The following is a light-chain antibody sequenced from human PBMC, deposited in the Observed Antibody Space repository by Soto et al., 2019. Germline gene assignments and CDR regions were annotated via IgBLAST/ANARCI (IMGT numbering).Light chain of an antibody. CDR3: QQYGSSPRT. J-gene: IGKJ1*01. Sequence: EIVLTQSPGTLSLSPGEIATLSCRASQSVSSSYLAWYQQKPGQATRLLIYGASSRATGIPDRFSGSGSGTDFTLTISRLEPEDFAVYYCQQYGSSPRTFGQGTKVEIK. CDR1: QSVSSSY. V-gene: IGKV3-20*01. CDR2: GAS.